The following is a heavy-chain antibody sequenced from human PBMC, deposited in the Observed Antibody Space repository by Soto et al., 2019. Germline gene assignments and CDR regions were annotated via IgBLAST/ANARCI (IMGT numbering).Heavy chain of an antibody. CDR2: IIPVVGTP. D-gene: IGHD6-13*01. Sequence: QVQLEQSGSEVKKSGSSVKVSCKASGYSFSSHAITWVRQAPGQGLEWMVGIIPVVGTPSYAQKFQGRVTISADKSTNTSYLELRSLRSEDTAVYYCARGGALSTSWYWGDGLDSWGQGTQVTVSS. J-gene: IGHJ4*02. V-gene: IGHV1-69*06. CDR1: GYSFSSHA. CDR3: ARGGALSTSWYWGDGLDS.